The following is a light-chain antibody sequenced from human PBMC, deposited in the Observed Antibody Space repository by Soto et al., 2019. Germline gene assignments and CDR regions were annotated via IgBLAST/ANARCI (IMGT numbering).Light chain of an antibody. J-gene: IGKJ1*01. CDR3: QQYNNWPRT. CDR2: ATS. Sequence: EIVLTQSPGTLSLSPGEGAALSFTASETIGMTSLAWYQQKPGQAPRLLIYATSGRATGIPDRFSGSGSGTDFTLTISRLEPEDFAVYYCQQYNNWPRTFGQGTKVDIK. V-gene: IGKV3-20*01. CDR1: ETIGMTS.